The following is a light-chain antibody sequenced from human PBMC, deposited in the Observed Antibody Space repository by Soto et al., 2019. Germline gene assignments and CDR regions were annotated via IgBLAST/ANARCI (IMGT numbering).Light chain of an antibody. Sequence: QTVVTQPASVSGSPGQSITISCTGTSSDVGNYNLVSWYQKHPGKAPKLMIYEVNKRPSGVSNRFSGSKSGNTASLTISGLQTEDEADYYCCSYAGIKGAVFGGGTKLTVL. CDR3: CSYAGIKGAV. J-gene: IGLJ7*01. CDR2: EVN. CDR1: SSDVGNYNL. V-gene: IGLV2-23*02.